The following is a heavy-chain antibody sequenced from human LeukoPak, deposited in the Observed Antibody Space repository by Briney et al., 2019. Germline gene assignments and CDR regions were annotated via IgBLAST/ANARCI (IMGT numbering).Heavy chain of an antibody. D-gene: IGHD5-18*01. J-gene: IGHJ2*01. Sequence: GGSLRLSCTASGFTLSNFGMHWVRQAPGKGLEWVAVISDDGSNTFYANSVKGRFTISRDNSKNTLYLQLNSLRPEDTAVYYCAKDADTATIIYWYFDLWGRGTLVTVSS. CDR3: AKDADTATIIYWYFDL. V-gene: IGHV3-30*18. CDR2: ISDDGSNT. CDR1: GFTLSNFG.